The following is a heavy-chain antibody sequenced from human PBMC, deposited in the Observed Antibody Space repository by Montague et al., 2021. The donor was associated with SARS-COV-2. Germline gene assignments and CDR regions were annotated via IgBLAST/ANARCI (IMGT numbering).Heavy chain of an antibody. V-gene: IGHV4-34*01. Sequence: SETLSLTCGVSGGSLSGYHWSWIRQPSGKGLEWIGEIGPSGSTNYNPSLKSRVIISLDTSKNQFSLKLSSVTAADTAVYYCARGLIDITMMVVVFTGASLYFDYWGQGILVTVSS. J-gene: IGHJ4*02. CDR2: IGPSGST. D-gene: IGHD3-22*01. CDR3: ARGLIDITMMVVVFTGASLYFDY. CDR1: GGSLSGYH.